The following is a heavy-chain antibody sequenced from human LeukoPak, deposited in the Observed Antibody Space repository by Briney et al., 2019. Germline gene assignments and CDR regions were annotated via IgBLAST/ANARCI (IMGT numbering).Heavy chain of an antibody. D-gene: IGHD5-12*01. V-gene: IGHV4-34*01. CDR1: GGSFSGYY. Sequence: ASETLSLTCAVYGGSFSGYYWSWIRQPPGKGLEWIGEINHSGSTNYNPSLKSRVTISVDTSKNQFSLKLSSVTAADTAVYYCARARYSGYDHYFDDWGQGTLVTVSS. CDR2: INHSGST. CDR3: ARARYSGYDHYFDD. J-gene: IGHJ4*02.